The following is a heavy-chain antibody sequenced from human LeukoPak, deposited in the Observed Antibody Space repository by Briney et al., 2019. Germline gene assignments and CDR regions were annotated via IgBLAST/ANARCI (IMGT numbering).Heavy chain of an antibody. CDR3: ARQPDSSGLDDAFDI. CDR2: IYYSGST. Sequence: SETLSPTCTVSGGSITSGGHYWSWIRQPPGKGLEWIGYIYYSGSTNYNPSLKSRVTISVDTSKNQFSLKLSSVTAADTAVYYCARQPDSSGLDDAFDIWGQGTMVTVSS. J-gene: IGHJ3*02. CDR1: GGSITSGGHY. D-gene: IGHD3-22*01. V-gene: IGHV4-61*08.